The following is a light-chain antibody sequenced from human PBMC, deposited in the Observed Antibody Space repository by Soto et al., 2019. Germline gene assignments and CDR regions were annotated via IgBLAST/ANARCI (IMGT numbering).Light chain of an antibody. CDR2: AAS. J-gene: IGKJ4*01. V-gene: IGKV1-39*01. CDR1: QSISSY. Sequence: DTQMTQSPSSLSASVGDRVTITCRASQSISSYLNWYQQKPGKAPKLLIYAASSLQSGVPSRFSGSGSGTDFTLTISSLQPKDFATYYCQQSYSTLLTFGGGTKVEIK. CDR3: QQSYSTLLT.